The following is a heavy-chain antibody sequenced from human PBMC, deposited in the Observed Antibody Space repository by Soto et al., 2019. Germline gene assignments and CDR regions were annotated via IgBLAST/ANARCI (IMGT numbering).Heavy chain of an antibody. Sequence: PSQTLSLTCAISGDSVSSNSAAWNWIRQSPSRGLEWLGRTYYRSKWYNDYAVSVKSRITISPDTSKNQFSLQLNSVTPEDTAVYYCAREGGSYYAGDYYYGMDVWGQGXTVTVYS. V-gene: IGHV6-1*01. J-gene: IGHJ6*02. CDR3: AREGGSYYAGDYYYGMDV. CDR1: GDSVSSNSAA. D-gene: IGHD1-26*01. CDR2: TYYRSKWYN.